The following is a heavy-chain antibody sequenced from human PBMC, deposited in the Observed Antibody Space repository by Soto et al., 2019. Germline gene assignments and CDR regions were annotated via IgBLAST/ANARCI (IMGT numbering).Heavy chain of an antibody. D-gene: IGHD2-15*01. CDR3: AREGWPLLQTGMDV. V-gene: IGHV3-48*02. CDR1: GFTFRSYS. Sequence: VSLLLSSAASGFTFRSYSMNWVRQAPGKGLEWVSYISSSNRTINYADSVKGRFIISRDNAKNSLYLQMHSLRDEDTAVYYCAREGWPLLQTGMDVWGQGTTVTVSS. J-gene: IGHJ6*02. CDR2: ISSSNRTI.